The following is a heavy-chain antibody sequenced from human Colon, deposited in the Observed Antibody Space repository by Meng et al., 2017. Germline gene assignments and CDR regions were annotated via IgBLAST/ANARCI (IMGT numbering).Heavy chain of an antibody. V-gene: IGHV3-7*01. J-gene: IGHJ4*02. CDR2: IKQDGSGE. D-gene: IGHD6-19*01. Sequence: GESLKISCAASGFTFSSYWMSWVRQAPGKGLEWVAHIKQDGSGEYYVDSVKGRFTISRDNAKNSLSLQMNSLRAEDTAVYYCTRGGVAGSFDYWGQGTLVTSPQ. CDR1: GFTFSSYW. CDR3: TRGGVAGSFDY.